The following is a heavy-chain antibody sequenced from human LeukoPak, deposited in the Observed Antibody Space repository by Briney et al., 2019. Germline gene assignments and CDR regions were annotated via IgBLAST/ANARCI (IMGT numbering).Heavy chain of an antibody. CDR2: MTTDGSIK. D-gene: IGHD1-26*01. J-gene: IGHJ4*02. CDR3: AVQRRTSGSYSLFDY. V-gene: IGHV3-30*03. CDR1: GFTFSNFG. Sequence: PGRSLRLSCAASGFTFSNFGLHWVRQTPGKGLEWVALMTTDGSIKHYGDSVRGRFTISRDNSKNTMYLQMNSLRAEDTAVYYCAVQRRTSGSYSLFDYWGQGTLVTVSS.